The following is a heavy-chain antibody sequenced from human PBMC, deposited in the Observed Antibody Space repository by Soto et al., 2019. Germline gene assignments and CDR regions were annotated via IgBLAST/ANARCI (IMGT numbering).Heavy chain of an antibody. CDR1: GYSFTDFA. CDR3: ARGPLSGVATIWDYANWFDP. Sequence: QAPLVQSGAEVKKPGASVKVSCKASGYSFTDFAMHWVRLASGQRLEWMGWINADKGDTKYSPKFQGRVTITRDTSATTVYMELTSLRSEDTAVYYCARGPLSGVATIWDYANWFDPWGQGSLVTVST. CDR2: INADKGDT. D-gene: IGHD5-12*01. V-gene: IGHV1-3*01. J-gene: IGHJ5*02.